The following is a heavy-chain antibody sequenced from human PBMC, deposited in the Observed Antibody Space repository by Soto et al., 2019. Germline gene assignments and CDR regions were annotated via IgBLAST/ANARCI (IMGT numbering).Heavy chain of an antibody. CDR1: GYTFSNYW. CDR2: INPSSGST. V-gene: IGHV1-46*01. D-gene: IGHD2-2*01. J-gene: IGHJ4*02. CDR3: ARDLEPRTTSGWFAY. Sequence: QVQLVQSGAEVKKPGASVKVSCKASGYTFSNYWMHWVRQAPGQGLEWMGIINPSSGSTNYAQKFHGRVTMTRDTSTTTVYMELRSLRSDDTAVYYCARDLEPRTTSGWFAYWGQGTLVTVSS.